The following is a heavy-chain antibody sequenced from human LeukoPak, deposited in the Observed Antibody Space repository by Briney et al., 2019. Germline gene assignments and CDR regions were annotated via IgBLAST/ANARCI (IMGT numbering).Heavy chain of an antibody. D-gene: IGHD3-3*01. CDR2: MYNSGTG. CDR3: ARQDYDFWSGYLDNWFDP. J-gene: IGHJ5*02. CDR1: GASITSQP. V-gene: IGHV4-4*02. Sequence: PSETLSLTCAVSGASITSQPWNWVRQPPGKGLEWIGEMYNSGTGTYKPSLRSRVTISVDTSKNQFSLKLSSVTAADTAVYYCARQDYDFWSGYLDNWFDPWGQGTLVTVSS.